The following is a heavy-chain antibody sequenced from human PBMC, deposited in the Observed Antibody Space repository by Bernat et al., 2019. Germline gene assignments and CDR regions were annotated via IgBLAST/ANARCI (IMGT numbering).Heavy chain of an antibody. CDR2: ISGSGSRT. CDR3: AKSGYCNANNCYNSWFDP. J-gene: IGHJ5*02. Sequence: EVQLLESGGGLVQPGGSLRLSCAASGFTFSTYAMSWVRQTPGKGLEWVSSISGSGSRTYYADSVKGRFTISRDNSKDTLYLQMNSLRAEDTAVYHCAKSGYCNANNCYNSWFDPWDQGTLVTVSS. V-gene: IGHV3-23*01. CDR1: GFTFSTYA. D-gene: IGHD2-2*02.